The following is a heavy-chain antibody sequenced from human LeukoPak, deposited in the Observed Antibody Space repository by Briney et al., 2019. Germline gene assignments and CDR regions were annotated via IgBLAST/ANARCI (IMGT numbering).Heavy chain of an antibody. J-gene: IGHJ6*03. CDR2: IIPIFATT. CDR1: GGTFSIYA. Sequence: GASVKVTCKSSGGTFSIYAISWVRQAPGQGLEWMGGIIPIFATTNYAQKFQGRVTITADESTSTAYMELSSLRSEDTAVYYCARQLERRYHYYMDVWGKGTTVTVSS. CDR3: ARQLERRYHYYMDV. D-gene: IGHD1-1*01. V-gene: IGHV1-69*13.